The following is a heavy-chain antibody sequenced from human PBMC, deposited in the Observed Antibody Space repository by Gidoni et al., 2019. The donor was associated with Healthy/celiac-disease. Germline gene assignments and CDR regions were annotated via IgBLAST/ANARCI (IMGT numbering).Heavy chain of an antibody. V-gene: IGHV3-49*05. CDR2: IRSKAYGGTT. J-gene: IGHJ6*02. Sequence: EVQLVESGGGLVKPGRSLRLSCTASGFTFWEYAMSWFRQAPGKGLEWVGFIRSKAYGGTTEYAASVKGRFTISRDDSKSIAYLQMNSLKTEDTAVYYCTRQPSGYYYYGMDVWGQGTTVTVSS. CDR3: TRQPSGYYYYGMDV. CDR1: GFTFWEYA.